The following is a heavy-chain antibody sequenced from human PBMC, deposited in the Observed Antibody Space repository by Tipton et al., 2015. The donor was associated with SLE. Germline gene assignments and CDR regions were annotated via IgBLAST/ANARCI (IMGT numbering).Heavy chain of an antibody. D-gene: IGHD2-15*01. CDR1: GGTFSSYT. Sequence: QSGPEVKKPGSSVKVSCKASGGTFSSYTISWVRQAPGQGLEWMGRIIPILGIANYAQKFQGRVTITADKSTSTAYMELSSLRSEDTAVYYCAREVVVAATGAFDIWGQGTMVTVSS. J-gene: IGHJ3*02. CDR3: AREVVVAATGAFDI. CDR2: IIPILGIA. V-gene: IGHV1-69*04.